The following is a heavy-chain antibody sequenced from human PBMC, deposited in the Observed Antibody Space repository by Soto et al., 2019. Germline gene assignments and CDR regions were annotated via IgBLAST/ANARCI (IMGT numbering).Heavy chain of an antibody. CDR1: GGSFSGYY. CDR3: ARDTHYDILTGYYTEYNWFDP. D-gene: IGHD3-9*01. J-gene: IGHJ5*02. V-gene: IGHV4-34*01. Sequence: QVQLQQWGAGLLKPSETLSLTCAVYGGSFSGYYWSWIRQPPGKGLEWIGEINHSGSTNYNPSLNSRVTISVDTSKNQFSLKLSSVTAADTAVYYCARDTHYDILTGYYTEYNWFDPWGQGTLVTVSS. CDR2: INHSGST.